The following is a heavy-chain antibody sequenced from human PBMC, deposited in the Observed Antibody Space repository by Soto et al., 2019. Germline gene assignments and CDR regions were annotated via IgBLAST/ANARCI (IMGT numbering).Heavy chain of an antibody. CDR1: GGTFSSYA. CDR2: IIPIFGTT. CDR3: ARRLGGNHYSYGMDV. D-gene: IGHD3-16*01. J-gene: IGHJ6*02. Sequence: QVQLVQSGAEVKKPGSSVKVSCKASGGTFSSYAISWVRQAPGQGREWMGGIIPIFGTTDYAQKFQGRDTITADDFTSTAYMELSSLRSEDTAVYYCARRLGGNHYSYGMDVWGQGTTVTVSS. V-gene: IGHV1-69*12.